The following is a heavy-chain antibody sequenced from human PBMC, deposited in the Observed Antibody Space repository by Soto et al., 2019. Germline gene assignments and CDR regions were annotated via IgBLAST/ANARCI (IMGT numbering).Heavy chain of an antibody. CDR1: GFTFSSYA. J-gene: IGHJ4*02. CDR2: ISGFSSAT. D-gene: IGHD3-10*01. Sequence: EVQLSESGGGLVQPGGSLRLSCAVSGFTFSSYAINWVRQAPGKGLEWVSGISGFSSATYYADSVKGRFTISRDNSKNTVYLEMNNLRAADTAVYFYARDPEGSGPELDYWGQGTLVTVSS. V-gene: IGHV3-23*01. CDR3: ARDPEGSGPELDY.